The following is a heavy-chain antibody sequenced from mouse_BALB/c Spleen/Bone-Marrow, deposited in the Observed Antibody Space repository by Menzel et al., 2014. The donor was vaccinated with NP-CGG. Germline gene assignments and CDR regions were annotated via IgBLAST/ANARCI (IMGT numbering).Heavy chain of an antibody. V-gene: IGHV5-6-3*01. CDR1: GFTFXSYG. Sequence: EVQRVESGGGLVQPGGSPKLSCVASGFTFXSYGMSWVRQTPDKRLELVATINNNGGSTYYPDSVKGQFTISRDNAKNTLYLQMGSLKSEDTAMYYCARVYGWYFDVWGAGTTVTVSS. CDR3: ARVYGWYFDV. J-gene: IGHJ1*01. D-gene: IGHD1-1*01. CDR2: INNNGGST.